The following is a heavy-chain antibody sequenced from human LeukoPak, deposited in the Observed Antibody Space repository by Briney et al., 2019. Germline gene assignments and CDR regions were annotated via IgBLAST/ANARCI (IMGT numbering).Heavy chain of an antibody. Sequence: GGSLRLSCVASGFTFSSYAMHWVRQAPGKGLEWVAVISYDGSNKYYADSVKGRFTISRDNSKNTLYLQMNSLRAEDTAVYYCARDRSGYWGQGTLVTVSS. CDR2: ISYDGSNK. D-gene: IGHD3-10*01. V-gene: IGHV3-30-3*01. CDR3: ARDRSGY. J-gene: IGHJ4*02. CDR1: GFTFSSYA.